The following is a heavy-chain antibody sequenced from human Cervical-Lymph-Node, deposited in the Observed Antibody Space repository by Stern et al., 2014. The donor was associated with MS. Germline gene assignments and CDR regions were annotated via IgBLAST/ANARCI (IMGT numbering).Heavy chain of an antibody. CDR2: IVVCSGYT. J-gene: IGHJ6*02. Sequence: QLVQSGPEVKKPGTSVKVSCKASGVTFGSSAVQWVRQARGQRLEWIGWIVVCSGYTNYSRTFQERVSFTMDMSTRTGYMELSSLTSEDTAVYYCAGAYCSTARCYEGLFFYGIGVWGQGTTVTVSS. D-gene: IGHD2-2*01. V-gene: IGHV1-58*01. CDR3: AGAYCSTARCYEGLFFYGIGV. CDR1: GVTFGSSA.